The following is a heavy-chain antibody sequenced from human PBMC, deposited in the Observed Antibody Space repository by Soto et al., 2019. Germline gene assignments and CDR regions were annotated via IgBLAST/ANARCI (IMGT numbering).Heavy chain of an antibody. V-gene: IGHV5-51*01. J-gene: IGHJ5*02. CDR3: ARGPQFCSFNNLFPPRWFDP. CDR2: IYPGDSDT. D-gene: IGHD2-15*01. Sequence: PGESLRISWKGSGYSFTSYWIGWGRQMPGKGLEWMGIIYPGDSDTRYSPSFQGQVTISADKSISTAYLQWSSLKASDTAMYYCARGPQFCSFNNLFPPRWFDPFCQGTLLSLS. CDR1: GYSFTSYW.